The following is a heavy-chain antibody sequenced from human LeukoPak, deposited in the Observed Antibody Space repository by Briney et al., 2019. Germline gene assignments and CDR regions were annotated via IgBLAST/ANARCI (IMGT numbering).Heavy chain of an antibody. CDR1: GFTFSNYA. CDR2: ISGSAGST. D-gene: IGHD1-1*01. J-gene: IGHJ4*02. CDR3: AKSLVVPGTGNY. V-gene: IGHV3-23*01. Sequence: GGSLRLSCAASGFTFSNYAVSWVRQAPGKGLEWVSDISGSAGSTYYADSVKGRFAISRDNSKNTLYLQMNSLRAEDTAVYYCAKSLVVPGTGNYWGQGTLVTVSS.